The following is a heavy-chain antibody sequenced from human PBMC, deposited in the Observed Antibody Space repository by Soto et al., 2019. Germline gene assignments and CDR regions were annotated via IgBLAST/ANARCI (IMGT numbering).Heavy chain of an antibody. V-gene: IGHV1-69*01. CDR1: GGTFSSYA. J-gene: IGHJ6*02. CDR3: ARGDIVVVPAALVYYYGMDV. CDR2: IIPIFGTA. D-gene: IGHD2-2*01. Sequence: QVQLVQSGAEVKKPGSSVKVSCKASGGTFSSYAISWVRQAPGQGLEWMGGIIPIFGTANYAQKFQGRVTITEDEATSTAYMELSSLRSEDTAVYYCARGDIVVVPAALVYYYGMDVWGQGTTVTVSS.